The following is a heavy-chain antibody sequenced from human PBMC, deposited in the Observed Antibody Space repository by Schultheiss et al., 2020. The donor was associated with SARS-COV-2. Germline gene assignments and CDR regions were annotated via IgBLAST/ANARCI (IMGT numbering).Heavy chain of an antibody. CDR1: GFSISSGYF. CDR3: ARGLQGHHAFDI. D-gene: IGHD5-24*01. Sequence: SQTLSLTCVVSGFSISSGYFWGWIRQPPGKGLEWIGSVFHSGSTYYNPSLKSRVTMSVDTSKNQFSLRLSSVTAADTAVYFCARGLQGHHAFDIWGQGTMVTVSS. J-gene: IGHJ3*02. CDR2: VFHSGST. V-gene: IGHV4-38-2*01.